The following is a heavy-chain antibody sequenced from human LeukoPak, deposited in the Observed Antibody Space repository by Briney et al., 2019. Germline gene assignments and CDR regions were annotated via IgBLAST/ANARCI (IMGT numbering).Heavy chain of an antibody. V-gene: IGHV3-66*01. CDR2: FYSGGST. J-gene: IGHJ4*02. Sequence: PGGSLRLSCAASGFTVSSNYMSWVRQAPGKGLEWVSVFYSGGSTYYADSVKGRFTISRDNSKNTLYLQMNSLRAEDTAVYYCARDLSIATPSHYYDSSGFDYWGQGTLVTVSS. CDR1: GFTVSSNY. CDR3: ARDLSIATPSHYYDSSGFDY. D-gene: IGHD3-22*01.